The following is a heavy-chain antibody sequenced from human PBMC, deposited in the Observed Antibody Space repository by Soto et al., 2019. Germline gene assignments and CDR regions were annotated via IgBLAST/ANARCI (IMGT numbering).Heavy chain of an antibody. V-gene: IGHV3-23*01. Sequence: EVQLSQSGGGLVQPGGSLRLSCAASGFTFSNFAMRWVRQAPGKGLEWVSDISGSGGRTYYAESVKGRFTISRDNSKNTLFLQMNSLRVEDTAVYYCAKDIVAVGGYETFDFGGQGTMVTVSS. CDR2: ISGSGGRT. CDR1: GFTFSNFA. CDR3: AKDIVAVGGYETFDF. D-gene: IGHD5-12*01. J-gene: IGHJ4*02.